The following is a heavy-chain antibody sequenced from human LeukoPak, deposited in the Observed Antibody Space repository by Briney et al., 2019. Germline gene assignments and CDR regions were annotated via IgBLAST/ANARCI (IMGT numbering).Heavy chain of an antibody. CDR1: GYTFTGYY. D-gene: IGHD2-15*01. CDR3: ARVRLRYCSGGSCYSTLALYGWFDP. J-gene: IGHJ5*02. Sequence: ASVKVSCKASGYTFTGYYMHWVRQAPGQGLEWMGWINPNSGGTNYAQKFQGRVTMTRDTSISTAYMELSRLRSDDTAVYHCARVRLRYCSGGSCYSTLALYGWFDPWGQGTLVTVSS. CDR2: INPNSGGT. V-gene: IGHV1-2*02.